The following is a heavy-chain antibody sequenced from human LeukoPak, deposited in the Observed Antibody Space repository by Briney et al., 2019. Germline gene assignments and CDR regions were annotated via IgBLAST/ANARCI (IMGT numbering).Heavy chain of an antibody. J-gene: IGHJ3*02. CDR1: GFTFSDYY. CDR2: ISSSGSTI. CDR3: ARDEILAKYYDSSGYQGPHDAFDI. D-gene: IGHD3-22*01. V-gene: IGHV3-11*04. Sequence: GGSLRLSCAASGFTFSDYYMSWIRQAPGKGLEWVSYISSSGSTIYYADSVKGRFTISRDNAKNSLYLQMNSLRAEDTAVYYCARDEILAKYYDSSGYQGPHDAFDIWGQGTMVTVSS.